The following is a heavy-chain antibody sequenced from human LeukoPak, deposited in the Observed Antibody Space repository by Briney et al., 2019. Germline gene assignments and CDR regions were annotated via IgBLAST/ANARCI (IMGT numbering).Heavy chain of an antibody. CDR1: GGSFSGYY. V-gene: IGHV4-34*01. CDR2: ISHSGST. CDR3: ARGTGYSSTWYRFGWFDP. Sequence: SETLSLTCAVYGGSFSGYYWSWIRQPPGKGLEWIGEISHSGSTNYNPSLKSRVTISVDTSKNQFSLKLSSVTAADTAVYYCARGTGYSSTWYRFGWFDPWGQGTLVTVSS. J-gene: IGHJ5*02. D-gene: IGHD6-13*01.